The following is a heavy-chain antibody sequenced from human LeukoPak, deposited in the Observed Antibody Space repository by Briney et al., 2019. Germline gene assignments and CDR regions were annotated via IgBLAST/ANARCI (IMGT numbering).Heavy chain of an antibody. CDR1: GFTFSSYG. D-gene: IGHD3-3*01. V-gene: IGHV3-33*01. Sequence: QSGGSLRLSCAASGFTFSSYGMDWVRQAPGKGLEWVAVIWYDGSNKYYADSVKGRFTISRDNSKNTLYLQMNSLRAEDTAVYYCARDSLRFLEGSRGMDVWGQGTTVTVSS. CDR2: IWYDGSNK. J-gene: IGHJ6*02. CDR3: ARDSLRFLEGSRGMDV.